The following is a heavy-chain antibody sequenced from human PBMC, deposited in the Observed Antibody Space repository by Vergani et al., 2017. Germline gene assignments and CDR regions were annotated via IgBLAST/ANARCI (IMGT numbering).Heavy chain of an antibody. J-gene: IGHJ4*02. CDR2: ISSSSSYI. CDR1: GFPFSSNN. D-gene: IGHD5-24*01. CDR3: AGGGARDGSFGH. V-gene: IGHV3-21*01. Sequence: EVQLVESGGGLVKPGGSLRLSCAASGFPFSSNNMNWVRQAPGKGLEWVSSISSSSSYIYYADSVKGRFTISRDNAKNSLYLQMNSLRVEDTAVYYGAGGGARDGSFGHWGQGTLVTVSS.